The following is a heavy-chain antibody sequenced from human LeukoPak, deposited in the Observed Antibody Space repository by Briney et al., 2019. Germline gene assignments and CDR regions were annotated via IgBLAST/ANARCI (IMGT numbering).Heavy chain of an antibody. CDR1: GYTFTGYY. CDR3: ARVGRCSGGSCKVLDY. Sequence: GASVKVSCKASGYTFTGYYMHWVRQAPGQGLEWMGWVNPNSGGTNYAQKFQGRVTMTRDTSISTAYMELSRLRSDDTAVYYCARVGRCSGGSCKVLDYWGQGTLVTVSS. D-gene: IGHD2-15*01. CDR2: VNPNSGGT. V-gene: IGHV1-2*02. J-gene: IGHJ4*02.